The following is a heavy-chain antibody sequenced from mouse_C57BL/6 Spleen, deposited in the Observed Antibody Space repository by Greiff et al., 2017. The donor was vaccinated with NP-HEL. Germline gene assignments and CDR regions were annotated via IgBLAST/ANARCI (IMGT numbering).Heavy chain of an antibody. CDR1: GFTFSDYG. J-gene: IGHJ2*01. Sequence: EVHLVASGGGLVKPGGSLKLSCAASGFTFSDYGMHWVRQAPEKGLEWVAYISSGSSTIYYADTVKGRFTISRDNAKNTLFLQMTSLRSEDTAMYYCARPRVTTAFDYWGQGTTLTVSS. CDR3: ARPRVTTAFDY. CDR2: ISSGSSTI. D-gene: IGHD1-2*01. V-gene: IGHV5-17*01.